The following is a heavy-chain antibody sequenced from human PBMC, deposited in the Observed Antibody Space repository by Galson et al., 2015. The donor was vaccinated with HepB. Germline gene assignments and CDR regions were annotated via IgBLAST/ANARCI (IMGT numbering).Heavy chain of an antibody. CDR2: IYPGDSDT. D-gene: IGHD3-22*01. J-gene: IGHJ4*02. Sequence: QSGAEVKKPGESLKISCKGSGYSFTSYWIGWVRQMPGKGLEWMGIIYPGDSDTRYSPSFQGQVTISADKSISTAYLQWSSLKASDTAMYYCARAMNYYDSSGYYYYWGQGTLVTVSS. CDR1: GYSFTSYW. V-gene: IGHV5-51*01. CDR3: ARAMNYYDSSGYYYY.